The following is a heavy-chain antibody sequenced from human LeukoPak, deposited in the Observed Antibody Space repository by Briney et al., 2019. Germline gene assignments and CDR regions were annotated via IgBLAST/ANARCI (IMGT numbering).Heavy chain of an antibody. J-gene: IGHJ6*02. V-gene: IGHV3-64*01. D-gene: IGHD2-2*01. CDR3: ARGIVVLSAAASLYQGMDV. Sequence: PGGSLRLSCAASGFTFSSYAMHWVRQAPGKGLEYVSAISSSGGSTYYANSVKGRFTTSRENCKTTLFITMSSLRAEDMAVYYCARGIVVLSAAASLYQGMDVWGQGTPVTVSS. CDR2: ISSSGGST. CDR1: GFTFSSYA.